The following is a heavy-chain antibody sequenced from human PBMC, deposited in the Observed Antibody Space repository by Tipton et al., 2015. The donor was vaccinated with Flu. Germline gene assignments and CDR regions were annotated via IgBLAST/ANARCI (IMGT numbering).Heavy chain of an antibody. CDR1: GYSFTSYW. Sequence: QLVQSGAEVKKPGESLKISCKGSGYSFTSYWIGWVRQMPGKGLEWMGIIYPGDSDTRYSPSFQGQVTISADKSISTAYLQWSSLKASDTAMYYCARTISVVAAKMAAFDIWGQGTMVTVSS. D-gene: IGHD2-15*01. V-gene: IGHV5-51*01. CDR2: IYPGDSDT. CDR3: ARTISVVAAKMAAFDI. J-gene: IGHJ3*02.